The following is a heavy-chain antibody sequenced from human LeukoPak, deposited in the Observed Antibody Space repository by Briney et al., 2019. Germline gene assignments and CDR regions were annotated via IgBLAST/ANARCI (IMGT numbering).Heavy chain of an antibody. CDR2: MYDSGST. CDR1: GGSISSYR. D-gene: IGHD6-19*01. J-gene: IGHJ4*02. Sequence: PSETLSLTCTVSGGSISSYRWSWIRQPPGKGLEWIGYMYDSGSTNYNPSLKSRVTISVDTSKNQFSLKLSSVTAADTAVYYCARATSSGYYNDYWGQGTLVTVSS. CDR3: ARATSSGYYNDY. V-gene: IGHV4-59*01.